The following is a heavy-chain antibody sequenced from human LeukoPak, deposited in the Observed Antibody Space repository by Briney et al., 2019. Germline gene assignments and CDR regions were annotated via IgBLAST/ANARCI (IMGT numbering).Heavy chain of an antibody. Sequence: GGSLRLSCATSGFTFSNYWMHWVRQAPGKGLVWVSRINSDGSSTSYADSVKGRFTISRDNAKNTLYLQMNSLRAEDTAVYHCARDRSSGAGIAVAGAPLYWGKGTLVTVSS. CDR3: ARDRSSGAGIAVAGAPLY. J-gene: IGHJ4*02. D-gene: IGHD6-19*01. CDR1: GFTFSNYW. CDR2: INSDGSST. V-gene: IGHV3-74*01.